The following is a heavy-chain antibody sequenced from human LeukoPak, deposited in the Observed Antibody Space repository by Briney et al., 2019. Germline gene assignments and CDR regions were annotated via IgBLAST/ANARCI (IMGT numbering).Heavy chain of an antibody. CDR3: ARDVIPGPASWFDP. Sequence: PSETLSLTCAVSGVSISSSNSYWGWIRQPPGKGLEWIGYIYYSGSTNYNPSLKSRVTISVDTSKNQFSLKLSSVTAADTAVYYCARDVIPGPASWFDPWGQGTLVTVSS. CDR2: IYYSGST. V-gene: IGHV4-61*01. CDR1: GVSISSSNSY. J-gene: IGHJ5*02. D-gene: IGHD2-2*01.